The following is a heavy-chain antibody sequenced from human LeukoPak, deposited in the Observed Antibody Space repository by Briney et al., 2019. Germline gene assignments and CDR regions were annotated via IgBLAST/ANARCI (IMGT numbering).Heavy chain of an antibody. J-gene: IGHJ6*03. CDR3: AKVGAAGTWYYYCYMDV. D-gene: IGHD6-13*01. CDR1: GFTFSSYG. CDR2: ISGSGGFT. V-gene: IGHV3-23*01. Sequence: PGGSLRLSCAASGFTFSSYGMSWVRQAPGKGLEWVSAISGSGGFTYYADSVKGRFSISRDNSKNTLYLQMNSLRAEDTAVYYCAKVGAAGTWYYYCYMDVWGKGTTVTISS.